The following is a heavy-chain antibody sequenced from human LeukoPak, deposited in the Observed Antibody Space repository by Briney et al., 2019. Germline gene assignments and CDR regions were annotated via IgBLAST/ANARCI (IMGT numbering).Heavy chain of an antibody. V-gene: IGHV4-30-2*01. Sequence: PSETLSLTCAVSGGSLSSGGYSWSWIRQPPGKGLEWIGYIYHSGSTYYNPSLKSRVTISVDRSKNQFSLKLSSVTAADTAVYYCARGGNQLLFGWFDPWGQGTLVTVSS. CDR1: GGSLSSGGYS. J-gene: IGHJ5*02. CDR3: ARGGNQLLFGWFDP. CDR2: IYHSGST. D-gene: IGHD2-2*01.